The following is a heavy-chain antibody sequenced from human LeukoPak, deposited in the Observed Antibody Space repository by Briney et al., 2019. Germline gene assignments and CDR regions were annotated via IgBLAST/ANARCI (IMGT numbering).Heavy chain of an antibody. J-gene: IGHJ3*02. Sequence: PSETLSLTCTVSGGSISSSSYYWGWIRQPPGKGLEWIGSIYSSGSTYYNPSLKSRVIIMIDTPKNHFSLTLSSVTAADTAMYYCARSDGYGLVGIWGQGTMVTVSS. D-gene: IGHD3-10*01. V-gene: IGHV4-39*07. CDR2: IYSSGST. CDR1: GGSISSSSYY. CDR3: ARSDGYGLVGI.